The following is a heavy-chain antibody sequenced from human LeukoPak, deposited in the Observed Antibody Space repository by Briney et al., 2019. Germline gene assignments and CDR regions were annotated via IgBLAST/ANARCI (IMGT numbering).Heavy chain of an antibody. V-gene: IGHV3-23*01. D-gene: IGHD4-17*01. CDR3: AKYAGGDYARLYLGH. CDR1: GFTFSSYA. CDR2: ISGSGGST. J-gene: IGHJ4*02. Sequence: PGGSLRLSCAASGFTFSSYAMSWVRQAPGKGQEWVSAISGSGGSTYYADSVKGRFTISRDNSKNTLYLQVNSLRAEDTAVYYCAKYAGGDYARLYLGHWGQGTLVTVSS.